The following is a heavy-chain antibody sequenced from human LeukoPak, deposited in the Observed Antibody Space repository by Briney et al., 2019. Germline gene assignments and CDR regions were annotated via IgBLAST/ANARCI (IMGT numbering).Heavy chain of an antibody. Sequence: GGSLRLSCAASGFTFSSYAMNWVRQAPGKGLEWVSGISGSGGSTYYADSVKGRFTISRDNSKNTLYLQMNSLRAEDTAVYYCAKVFYCSSTSCYYFDYWGQGTLVTVSS. CDR3: AKVFYCSSTSCYYFDY. CDR2: ISGSGGST. J-gene: IGHJ4*02. V-gene: IGHV3-23*01. D-gene: IGHD2-2*01. CDR1: GFTFSSYA.